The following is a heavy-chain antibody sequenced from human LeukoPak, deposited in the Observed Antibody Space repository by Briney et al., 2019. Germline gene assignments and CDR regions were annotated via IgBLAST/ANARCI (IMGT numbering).Heavy chain of an antibody. Sequence: PGGSLRLSCAASGFTFSRYGMNWVRQAPGRGLEWISYIHTSGNTIYYADSVKGRFTISRDNAKKSLYLQMNSLRVEDTAVYYCADNLSRWGQGTPVTVSS. V-gene: IGHV3-48*04. CDR2: IHTSGNTI. CDR3: ADNLSR. CDR1: GFTFSRYG. D-gene: IGHD1-1*01. J-gene: IGHJ4*02.